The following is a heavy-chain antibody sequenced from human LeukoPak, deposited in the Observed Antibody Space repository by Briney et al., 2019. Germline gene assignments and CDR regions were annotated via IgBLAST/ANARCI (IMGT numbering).Heavy chain of an antibody. D-gene: IGHD3/OR15-3a*01. Sequence: GGSLRLSCAVSGFTFSRYWMTWVRQAPGKGLEWVANIKVDGSEKYYVDAVKGRFTISRDNAKDSLYLQMNGLRAEDTAIYYCARAQWTAFDYYYYMDVWSKGTTVTVSS. J-gene: IGHJ6*03. CDR3: ARAQWTAFDYYYYMDV. V-gene: IGHV3-7*01. CDR1: GFTFSRYW. CDR2: IKVDGSEK.